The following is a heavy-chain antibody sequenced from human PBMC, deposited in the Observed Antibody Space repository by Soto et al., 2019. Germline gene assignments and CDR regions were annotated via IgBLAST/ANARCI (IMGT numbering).Heavy chain of an antibody. D-gene: IGHD6-19*01. V-gene: IGHV4-34*01. J-gene: IGHJ5*02. CDR3: ARFRYSSGWYH. CDR2: INHSGST. Sequence: QVQLQQWGAGLLKPSETLSLTCAVYGWSVSGYYWSWIRQPPGKGLEWIGEINHSGSTNYNPSLKSRVTISVDTSKNQFSLKLSSVTAADTAVYYCARFRYSSGWYHWGQGTLVTVSS. CDR1: GWSVSGYY.